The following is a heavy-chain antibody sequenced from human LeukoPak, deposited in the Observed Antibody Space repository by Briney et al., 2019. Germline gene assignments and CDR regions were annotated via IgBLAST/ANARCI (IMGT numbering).Heavy chain of an antibody. V-gene: IGHV4-34*01. CDR3: ARGKWYYDSTPSDY. J-gene: IGHJ4*02. CDR2: INHSGST. Sequence: SETLSLTCAVYGGSFSGYYWSWIRQPPGKGLEWIGEINHSGSTNYNPSLKSRVTISVDTSKNQFSLKLSSVTAADTAVYYCARGKWYYDSTPSDYWGQGTLVTVSS. CDR1: GGSFSGYY. D-gene: IGHD3-22*01.